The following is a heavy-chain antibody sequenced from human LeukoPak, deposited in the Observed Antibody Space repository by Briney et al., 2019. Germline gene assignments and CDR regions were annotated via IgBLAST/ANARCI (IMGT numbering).Heavy chain of an antibody. D-gene: IGHD6-19*01. V-gene: IGHV3-11*01. Sequence: GGSLRLSCAASGFTFSDYYMSWIRQAPGKGLEWISYISSGGSTIYYADSVRGQFAISRDNAKKSLYLQMNSLKTEDTAVYYCTTDLAVAGTSDLGYWGQGTLVTVSS. CDR2: ISSGGSTI. CDR1: GFTFSDYY. J-gene: IGHJ4*02. CDR3: TTDLAVAGTSDLGY.